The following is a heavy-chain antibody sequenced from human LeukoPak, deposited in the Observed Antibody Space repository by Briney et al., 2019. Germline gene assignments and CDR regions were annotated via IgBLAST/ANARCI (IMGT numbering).Heavy chain of an antibody. CDR2: IYYSGST. CDR3: ARGTVTTQNYYFDY. D-gene: IGHD4-11*01. CDR1: GGSISSGGYY. J-gene: IGHJ4*02. Sequence: SSETLSLTCTVSGGSISSGGYYWSWIRQHPGKGLEWIGYIYYSGSTYYNPSLKSRVTISVDTSKNQFSLKLSSVTAADTAVYYCARGTVTTQNYYFDYWGLGTLVTVSS. V-gene: IGHV4-31*03.